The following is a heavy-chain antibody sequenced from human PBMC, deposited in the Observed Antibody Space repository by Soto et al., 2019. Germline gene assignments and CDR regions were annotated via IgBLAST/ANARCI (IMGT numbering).Heavy chain of an antibody. CDR2: ISYDGSNK. J-gene: IGHJ6*02. V-gene: IGHV3-30-3*01. CDR1: GFTFSSYA. Sequence: QVPLVESGGGVVQPGRSLRLSCAASGFTFSSYAMHWVRQAPGKGLEWVAVISYDGSNKYYADSVKGRFTISRDNSKNTLYLQMNSLRAEDTAVYYCARDRLRYNWNDFPYYSYGMDVWGQGTTVTVSS. D-gene: IGHD1-1*01. CDR3: ARDRLRYNWNDFPYYSYGMDV.